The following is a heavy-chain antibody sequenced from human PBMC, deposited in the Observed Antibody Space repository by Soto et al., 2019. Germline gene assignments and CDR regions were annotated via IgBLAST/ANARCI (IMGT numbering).Heavy chain of an antibody. Sequence: EVQLVESGGGLVQPGGSLRLSCAASGFTFSSYWMSWVRQAPGKGLEWVANIKQDGSEKYYVDSVKGRFTISRDNAKNSLYLQMNSLRAEYTAVYYCARRYFDWLPSFDYWGPGTLVTVSS. CDR3: ARRYFDWLPSFDY. CDR1: GFTFSSYW. V-gene: IGHV3-7*01. J-gene: IGHJ4*02. D-gene: IGHD3-9*01. CDR2: IKQDGSEK.